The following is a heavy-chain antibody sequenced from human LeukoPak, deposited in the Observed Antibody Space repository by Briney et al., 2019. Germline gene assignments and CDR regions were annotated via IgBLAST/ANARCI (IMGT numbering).Heavy chain of an antibody. J-gene: IGHJ6*02. CDR1: GFTLSDHH. Sequence: PGGSLRLSCAASGFTLSDHHMDWVRQVPGKGLEWVGRSRNKANSYTTEYAASVKGRFTFSRDDSKNSLSLQMNSLKTEDTAVYYCARSGSSTQVDYPYNAMDAWGPGTTVTVSS. D-gene: IGHD1-26*01. CDR3: ARSGSSTQVDYPYNAMDA. CDR2: SRNKANSYTT. V-gene: IGHV3-72*01.